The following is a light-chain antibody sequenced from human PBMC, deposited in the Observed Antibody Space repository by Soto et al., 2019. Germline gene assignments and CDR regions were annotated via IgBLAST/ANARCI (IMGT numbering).Light chain of an antibody. CDR1: QSVRGY. CDR2: DAY. Sequence: EIVLTQSPATLSLSPGERATLSCRASQSVRGYLAWYQQKLGQAPRLLIYDAYNRATGIPARFSGSGSGTDFTLTISSLEPEDFAVYYCQQRSNWPPTWTFGQGTKVEIK. V-gene: IGKV3-11*01. J-gene: IGKJ1*01. CDR3: QQRSNWPPTWT.